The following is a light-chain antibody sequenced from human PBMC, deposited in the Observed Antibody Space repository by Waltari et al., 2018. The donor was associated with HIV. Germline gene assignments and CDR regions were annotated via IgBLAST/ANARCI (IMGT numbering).Light chain of an antibody. CDR1: SSDVGGYTS. V-gene: IGLV2-8*01. J-gene: IGLJ1*01. Sequence: QSALTQAPSASGSPGQSVTISCTGTSSDVGGYTSVSWYQQHPGKAPKLMIYEVSKRPSGVPDRFSGSKSGNTASLTVSGLQAEDEADYYCSSYAGSNNFVFGTGTKVTVL. CDR2: EVS. CDR3: SSYAGSNNFV.